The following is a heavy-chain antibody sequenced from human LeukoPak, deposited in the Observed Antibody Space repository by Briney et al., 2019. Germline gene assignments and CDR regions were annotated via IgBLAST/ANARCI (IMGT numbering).Heavy chain of an antibody. J-gene: IGHJ5*02. Sequence: ASETLSLTCAVSGYSISSGYYWGWIRQPPGKGLEWIGSIYHSGSTYYNPSLKSRVTISVDTSKNQFSLKLSSVTAADTAVYYCARLYSSSWYALNWFDPWGQGTLVTVSS. CDR3: ARLYSSSWYALNWFDP. CDR1: GYSISSGYY. CDR2: IYHSGST. D-gene: IGHD6-13*01. V-gene: IGHV4-38-2*01.